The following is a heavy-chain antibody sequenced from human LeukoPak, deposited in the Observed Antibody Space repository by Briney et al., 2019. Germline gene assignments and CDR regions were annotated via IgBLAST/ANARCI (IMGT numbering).Heavy chain of an antibody. CDR2: ISAYNGNT. J-gene: IGHJ4*02. Sequence: ASVKVSCKASGYTFTSYGIRWVRQAPGQGLEWMGWISAYNGNTNYAQKLQGRVTMTTDTSTSTAYMELRSLRSDDTAVYYCARDYRNYDILTGYRYYFDYWGQGTLVTVSS. CDR3: ARDYRNYDILTGYRYYFDY. CDR1: GYTFTSYG. V-gene: IGHV1-18*01. D-gene: IGHD3-9*01.